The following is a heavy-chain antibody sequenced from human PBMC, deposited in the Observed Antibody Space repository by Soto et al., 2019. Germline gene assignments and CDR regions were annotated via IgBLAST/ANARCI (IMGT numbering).Heavy chain of an antibody. J-gene: IGHJ6*03. Sequence: SETLSLTCTVSGGPISSYYWSWIRQPPGKGLEWIGYIYYSGSTNYNPSLKSRVTISVDTSKNQFSLKLSSVTAADTAVYYCGSGGDPLELRTPLIYYMDVWGKGTTVTVSS. V-gene: IGHV4-59*01. CDR3: GSGGDPLELRTPLIYYMDV. D-gene: IGHD1-7*01. CDR1: GGPISSYY. CDR2: IYYSGST.